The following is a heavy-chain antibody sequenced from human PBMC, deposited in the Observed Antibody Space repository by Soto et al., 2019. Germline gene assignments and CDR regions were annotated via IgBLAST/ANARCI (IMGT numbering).Heavy chain of an antibody. Sequence: QVQLQESGPGLVKPSGTLSLTCAVSGGSISSSNWWSWVRQPPGKGLEWIGEIYHSGSTNSNPSLRSRVTISVDKSKNQFSLKLSSVTAADTAVYYCASVRGGYYYAMDVWGQGTTVTVSS. CDR1: GGSISSSNW. CDR2: IYHSGST. J-gene: IGHJ6*02. D-gene: IGHD3-10*02. CDR3: ASVRGGYYYAMDV. V-gene: IGHV4-4*02.